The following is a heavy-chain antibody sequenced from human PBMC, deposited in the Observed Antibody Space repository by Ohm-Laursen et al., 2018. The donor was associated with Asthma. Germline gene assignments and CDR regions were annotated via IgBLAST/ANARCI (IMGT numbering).Heavy chain of an antibody. J-gene: IGHJ6*02. Sequence: GSSVKVSCKASGYTFTSYGISWVRRAPGQGLEWMGWISAYNGNTNYAQKLQGRVTMTTDTSTSTAYMELRSLRSDDTAVYYCARVIFRRRDYNHSPIRPSYGMDVWGQGTTVTVSS. CDR1: GYTFTSYG. CDR2: ISAYNGNT. D-gene: IGHD4-11*01. V-gene: IGHV1-18*01. CDR3: ARVIFRRRDYNHSPIRPSYGMDV.